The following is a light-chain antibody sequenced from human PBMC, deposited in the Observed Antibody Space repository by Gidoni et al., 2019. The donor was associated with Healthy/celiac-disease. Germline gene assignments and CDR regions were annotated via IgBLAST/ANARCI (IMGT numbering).Light chain of an antibody. CDR2: WAS. J-gene: IGKJ2*01. CDR1: QSVLYSSNNKNY. Sequence: DIVMTQSPDSLAGSLGERATINCKSSQSVLYSSNNKNYLAWYQQKPGQSPKLLIYWASTRESGVPDRFSGSGSGTDFTLTISSLQAEDVAVYYCQQYYSTLYTFGQGTKLEIK. V-gene: IGKV4-1*01. CDR3: QQYYSTLYT.